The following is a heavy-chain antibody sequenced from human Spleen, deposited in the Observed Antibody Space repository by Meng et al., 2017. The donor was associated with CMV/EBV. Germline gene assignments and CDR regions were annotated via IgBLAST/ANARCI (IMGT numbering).Heavy chain of an antibody. D-gene: IGHD1-1*01. V-gene: IGHV1-8*02. Sequence: CKASGYSFSTHDINWGRQATGQGLGWMGWMNPNSGNTGYAQNFQGRVTMTRSTSLSTAYMELSSLRSDDTAIYYCARGSGDTGFDYWGQGTLVTVSS. CDR1: GYSFSTHD. J-gene: IGHJ4*02. CDR2: MNPNSGNT. CDR3: ARGSGDTGFDY.